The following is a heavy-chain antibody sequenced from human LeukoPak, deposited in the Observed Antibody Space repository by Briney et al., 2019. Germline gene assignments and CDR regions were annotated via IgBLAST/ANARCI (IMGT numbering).Heavy chain of an antibody. CDR3: ARATDRDCSSTSCYAEPYYYYYVMDV. CDR1: GGTFSRYA. V-gene: IGHV1-69*01. CDR2: IIPIFGIE. Sequence: SVRLSCKASGGTFSRYAISWVRQAPGQGLKWMGGIIPIFGIENYTQKFQDRVTITADESTSTAYMELGSLKSEDTAVYYCARATDRDCSSTSCYAEPYYYYYVMDVWGQETTHTVPS. D-gene: IGHD2-2*01. J-gene: IGHJ6*02.